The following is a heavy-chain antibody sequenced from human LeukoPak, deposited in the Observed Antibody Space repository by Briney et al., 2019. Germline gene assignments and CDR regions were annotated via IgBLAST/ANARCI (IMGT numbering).Heavy chain of an antibody. CDR2: IIPIFGTA. Sequence: GASVKVSCKASGGTFSSYAISWVRQAPGQGLEWMGGIIPIFGTANYAQKFQGRVTITADESTSTAYMELSSLKASDTAMYYCARGDSSLIYFDYWGQGTLVTVSS. CDR3: ARGDSSLIYFDY. J-gene: IGHJ4*02. V-gene: IGHV1-69*13. D-gene: IGHD6-13*01. CDR1: GGTFSSYA.